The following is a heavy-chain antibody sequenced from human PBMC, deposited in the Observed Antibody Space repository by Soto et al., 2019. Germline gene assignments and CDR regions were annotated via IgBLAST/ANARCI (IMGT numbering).Heavy chain of an antibody. D-gene: IGHD4-17*01. Sequence: PGESLKISCAASGFTFSSYGMSWVRQAPGKGLEWVAVIWYDGSNKYYADSVKGRFTISRDNSKNTLYLQMNSLSIEDTAVYSCARANYGNAMDVWGQGTTVTVSS. CDR2: IWYDGSNK. CDR3: ARANYGNAMDV. CDR1: GFTFSSYG. V-gene: IGHV3-33*01. J-gene: IGHJ6*02.